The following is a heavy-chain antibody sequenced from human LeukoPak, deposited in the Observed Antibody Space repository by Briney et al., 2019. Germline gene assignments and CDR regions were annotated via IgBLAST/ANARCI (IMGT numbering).Heavy chain of an antibody. V-gene: IGHV4-61*02. CDR2: IYTSGIT. Sequence: SETLSLXCTVSGGSISSGSCYWSWIRQPAGKGLEWIGRIYTSGITNYNPSLKGRVTISVDTSKNQFSLKLSSVTAADTAVYYCAKEENYYDSSGYYQPVPLDYWGQGTLVTVSS. CDR1: GGSISSGSCY. J-gene: IGHJ4*02. CDR3: AKEENYYDSSGYYQPVPLDY. D-gene: IGHD3-22*01.